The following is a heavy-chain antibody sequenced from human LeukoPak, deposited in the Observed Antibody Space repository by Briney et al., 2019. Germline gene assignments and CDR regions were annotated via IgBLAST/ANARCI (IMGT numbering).Heavy chain of an antibody. CDR1: GFTFSSYA. J-gene: IGHJ4*02. Sequence: GGSLRLSCAASGFTFSSYAMSWVRQAPGKGLEWVSAISGSGGSTYYADSVKGRFTISRDNSKNTLYLQMNSLRAEDTAVYYCAKAGWELHGGEYFGYWGQGTLVTVSS. D-gene: IGHD1-26*01. V-gene: IGHV3-23*01. CDR3: AKAGWELHGGEYFGY. CDR2: ISGSGGST.